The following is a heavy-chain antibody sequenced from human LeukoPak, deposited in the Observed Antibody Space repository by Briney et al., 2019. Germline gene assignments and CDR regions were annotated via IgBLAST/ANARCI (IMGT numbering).Heavy chain of an antibody. D-gene: IGHD6-6*01. CDR2: IYYSGST. J-gene: IGHJ6*02. Sequence: SETLSLTCTVSGGSISSGGYYWSWIRQHPGKGLEWIGYIYYSGSTYYNPSLKSRVTISVDTSKNQFSLKLSSVTAADTAVYYCARDRLGLPMDVWGQGTTVTVSS. V-gene: IGHV4-31*03. CDR3: ARDRLGLPMDV. CDR1: GGSISSGGYY.